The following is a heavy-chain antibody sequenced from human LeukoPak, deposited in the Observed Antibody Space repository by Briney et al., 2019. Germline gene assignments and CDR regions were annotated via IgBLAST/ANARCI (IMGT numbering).Heavy chain of an antibody. CDR3: VKVDNYGGGAFDI. D-gene: IGHD2-2*03. J-gene: IGHJ3*02. Sequence: PGGSLRLPCSASGFTFITYAMHWVRPAPGKGLKYVSGISSGGGSTYYADSVKGRFTISRDNSKNTLYLQMSSLRVEDTAVYYCVKVDNYGGGAFDIWGQGTMVTVSS. CDR1: GFTFITYA. CDR2: ISSGGGST. V-gene: IGHV3-64D*06.